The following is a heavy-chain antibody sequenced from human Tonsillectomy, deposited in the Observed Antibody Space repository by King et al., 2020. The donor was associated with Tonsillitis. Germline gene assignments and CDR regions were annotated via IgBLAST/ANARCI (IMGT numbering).Heavy chain of an antibody. D-gene: IGHD3-16*01. Sequence: VQLVESGGGLVQPGGSLRLSCAASGFTFNNYDMSWVRQAPGKGLEWVSYISRSGGFIYYADSVKGRFTISRDNAKKSLYLQMNSLRDEDTAVYYCASQYYDHVWGSHLYFDNWGQGTLVTVSS. J-gene: IGHJ4*02. V-gene: IGHV3-48*02. CDR1: GFTFNNYD. CDR2: ISRSGGFI. CDR3: ASQYYDHVWGSHLYFDN.